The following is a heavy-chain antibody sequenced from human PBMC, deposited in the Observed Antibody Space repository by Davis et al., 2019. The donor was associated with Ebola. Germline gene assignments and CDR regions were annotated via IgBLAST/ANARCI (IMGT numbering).Heavy chain of an antibody. D-gene: IGHD6-13*01. CDR2: ISSSGDYI. J-gene: IGHJ4*02. CDR1: RFTFSNYN. CDR3: ARGAGAAGDY. Sequence: PGGSLRLSCAASRFTFSNYNMNCFLPSPCKGLEWVSSISSSGDYIYYADSVKGRFTLSRDNAKNSLYLQMNSLGAEDTAVYYCARGAGAAGDYWGQGTLGTVSS. V-gene: IGHV3-21*01.